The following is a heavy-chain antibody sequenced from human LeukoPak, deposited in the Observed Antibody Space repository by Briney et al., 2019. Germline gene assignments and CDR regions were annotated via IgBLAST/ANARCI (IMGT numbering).Heavy chain of an antibody. J-gene: IGHJ4*02. D-gene: IGHD3-22*01. CDR1: GYTFTSYG. CDR3: ARGGVYYYDSSGYYYFDY. Sequence: ASVKVSCKASGYTFTSYGISWVRQAPGQGLEWMGWISAYSGSTNYAQKLQGRVTMTTDTSTGTAYMELRSLRSDDPAVYYCARGGVYYYDSSGYYYFDYWGQGTLVTVSS. V-gene: IGHV1-18*01. CDR2: ISAYSGST.